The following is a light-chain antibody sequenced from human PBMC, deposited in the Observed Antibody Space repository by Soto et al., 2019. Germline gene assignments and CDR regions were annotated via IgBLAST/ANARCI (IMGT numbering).Light chain of an antibody. J-gene: IGKJ1*01. CDR1: QSVSSSY. CDR3: QQFGSSRT. CDR2: GAS. V-gene: IGKV3-20*01. Sequence: EILLTQSPGTLSLSPGESATLSCRASQSVSSSYLAWYQQKPGQAPRLLIYGASSRATGIPDRFSGSGSGTDFTLTISRLEPEDFAVYYCQQFGSSRTFGQGTKVDIK.